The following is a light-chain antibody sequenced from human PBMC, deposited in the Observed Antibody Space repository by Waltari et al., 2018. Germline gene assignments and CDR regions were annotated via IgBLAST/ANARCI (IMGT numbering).Light chain of an antibody. CDR2: GAS. CDR3: QQYDSSSIT. J-gene: IGKJ5*01. CDR1: QSVISSS. Sequence: EIVLTQSPGTLSLSPGERATLSCRTSQSVISSSLTWYQQKPGQAPRLLIYGASSRATGIPDRFSGSGSGTDFTLTISRLEPEDFAVYYCQQYDSSSITFGQGTRLEIK. V-gene: IGKV3-20*01.